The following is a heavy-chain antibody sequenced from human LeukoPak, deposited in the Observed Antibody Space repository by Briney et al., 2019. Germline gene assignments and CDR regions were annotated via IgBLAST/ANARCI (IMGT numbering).Heavy chain of an antibody. D-gene: IGHD6-13*01. CDR2: IYDGDIT. Sequence: GGSLRLSCAASGFSVSSDYMSWVRQAPGKGLDWVSVIYDGDITYYADSVKGRFTISRDNSKNTLYLQMSSLRAEDAAVYYCAKSGSTSWYLDYWGQGTLVTVSS. V-gene: IGHV3-53*01. CDR1: GFSVSSDY. J-gene: IGHJ4*02. CDR3: AKSGSTSWYLDY.